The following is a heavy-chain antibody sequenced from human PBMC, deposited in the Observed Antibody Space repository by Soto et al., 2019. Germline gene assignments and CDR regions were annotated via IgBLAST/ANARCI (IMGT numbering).Heavy chain of an antibody. CDR2: IYPGDSDT. D-gene: IGHD3-10*01. CDR3: ATSGKLEGEKVYDAFDI. CDR1: GYSFTSYW. J-gene: IGHJ3*02. Sequence: PGESLKISCKGSGYSFTSYWIGWVRQMPGKGLEWMGIIYPGDSDTRYSPSFQGQVTISADKSISTAYLQWNSLKASDTAMYYCATSGKLEGEKVYDAFDIWGQGTMVTVSS. V-gene: IGHV5-51*01.